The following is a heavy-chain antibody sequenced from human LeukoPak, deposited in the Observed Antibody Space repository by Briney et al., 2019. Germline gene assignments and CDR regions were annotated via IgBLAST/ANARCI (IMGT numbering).Heavy chain of an antibody. CDR1: GFTFSTHG. CDR3: APSSGSYHY. J-gene: IGHJ4*02. Sequence: GRSLRLSCAASGFTFSTHGLHWVRQAPGKGLEWLAIISYDGSDQYYADSVKGRFTISRDNSKNTLSLQMNSLTAEDTAVYYCAPSSGSYHYWGQGTLVIVSS. D-gene: IGHD3-10*01. V-gene: IGHV3-30*03. CDR2: ISYDGSDQ.